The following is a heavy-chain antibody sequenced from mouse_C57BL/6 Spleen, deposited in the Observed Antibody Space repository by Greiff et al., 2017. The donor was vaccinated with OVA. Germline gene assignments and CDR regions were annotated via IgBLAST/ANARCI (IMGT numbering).Heavy chain of an antibody. J-gene: IGHJ4*01. CDR2: INYDGSIT. CDR1: GYTFSNYY. D-gene: IGHD1-2*01. Sequence: EVQLVESEGGLVQPGSSMKLSCTASGYTFSNYYMAWVRQVPEKGLEWVGNINYDGSITYYLDSLKSRFIISRDNAKNILYMQMSSLKSEDTATYYCAKGRSYYGGAMDYWGQGTSVTVSS. CDR3: AKGRSYYGGAMDY. V-gene: IGHV5-16*01.